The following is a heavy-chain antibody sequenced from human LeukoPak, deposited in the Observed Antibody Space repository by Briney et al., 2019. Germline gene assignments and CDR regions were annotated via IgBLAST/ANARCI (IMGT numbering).Heavy chain of an antibody. J-gene: IGHJ6*02. Sequence: GESLKISCKGSGYNSTNYWIAWVRQMPGKGLEWMGIIYPGDSDTSYSPSFQGQVTFSADKSITTTYLQWRSLKASDTAIYYCARQYHDTSGYRYYYYGMDVWGQGTTVTVSS. CDR1: GYNSTNYW. D-gene: IGHD3-22*01. CDR3: ARQYHDTSGYRYYYYGMDV. V-gene: IGHV5-51*01. CDR2: IYPGDSDT.